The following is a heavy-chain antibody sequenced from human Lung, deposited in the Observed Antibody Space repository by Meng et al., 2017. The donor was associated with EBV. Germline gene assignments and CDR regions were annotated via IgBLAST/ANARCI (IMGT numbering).Heavy chain of an antibody. Sequence: QLVQSGSELKKPGASVKVSCKASGYTFTSYAINWVRQAPGQGLEWMGWIDTNTGNPTYAQGFTRRFGFSLDTSVSTAFLQISGLEAEDSAVYYCARGGNFDPWGQGTLVTVSS. CDR3: ARGGNFDP. V-gene: IGHV7-4-1*02. J-gene: IGHJ5*02. D-gene: IGHD2/OR15-2a*01. CDR1: GYTFTSYA. CDR2: IDTNTGNP.